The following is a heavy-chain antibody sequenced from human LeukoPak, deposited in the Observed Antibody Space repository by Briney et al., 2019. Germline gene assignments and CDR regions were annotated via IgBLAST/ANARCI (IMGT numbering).Heavy chain of an antibody. CDR2: IWYDGSNK. J-gene: IGHJ2*01. V-gene: IGHV3-33*01. CDR1: GFTLSSYG. CDR3: ARDGFTMIVVGWYFDL. D-gene: IGHD3-22*01. Sequence: PGGSLRLSCAASGFTLSSYGMHWARQAPGKGLEWVAVIWYDGSNKDYADSVKGRFTISRDNSKNTLYLQMNSLRAEDTAVYYCARDGFTMIVVGWYFDLWGRGTLVTVSS.